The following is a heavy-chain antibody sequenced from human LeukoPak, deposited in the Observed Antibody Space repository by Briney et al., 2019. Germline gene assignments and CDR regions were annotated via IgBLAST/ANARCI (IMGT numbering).Heavy chain of an antibody. Sequence: SETLSLTCTVSGGSISVYHWNWIRQPPGKGLEWIGYVHYSGTTNYKPSLRSRVTISVDTSENQFSLKLISVTPADTAVYYCARTQPDCVGLGFCAFDVWGQGTIVTVS. CDR3: ARTQPDCVGLGFCAFDV. D-gene: IGHD3-3*01. V-gene: IGHV4-59*01. CDR1: GGSISVYH. CDR2: VHYSGTT. J-gene: IGHJ3*01.